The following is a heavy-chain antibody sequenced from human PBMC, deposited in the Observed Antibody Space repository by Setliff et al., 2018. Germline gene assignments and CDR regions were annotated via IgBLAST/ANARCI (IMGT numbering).Heavy chain of an antibody. Sequence: PGGSLRLSCAAPGFTFSSYWMSWVRQAPGKGLEWVANIKQDGSEKYYVDSVKGRFTISRDNAKNSLYLQMNSLRAEDTAVYYCARDVYDSSGYYYPLHLDYWGQGTLVTVSS. D-gene: IGHD3-22*01. CDR2: IKQDGSEK. CDR3: ARDVYDSSGYYYPLHLDY. V-gene: IGHV3-7*01. J-gene: IGHJ4*02. CDR1: GFTFSSYW.